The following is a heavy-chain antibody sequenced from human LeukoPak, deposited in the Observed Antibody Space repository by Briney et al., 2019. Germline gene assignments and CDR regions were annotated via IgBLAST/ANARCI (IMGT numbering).Heavy chain of an antibody. CDR2: ISSSSSYI. Sequence: GGSLRLSCAASGFTFSSYSMNWVRQAPGKGLEWVSSISSSSSYIYYADSVKGRFTISRDNAKNSLYLQMNSLRAEDTAVYYCARMANSYGINYWGQGTLVTVSS. J-gene: IGHJ4*02. CDR3: ARMANSYGINY. V-gene: IGHV3-21*01. CDR1: GFTFSSYS. D-gene: IGHD5-18*01.